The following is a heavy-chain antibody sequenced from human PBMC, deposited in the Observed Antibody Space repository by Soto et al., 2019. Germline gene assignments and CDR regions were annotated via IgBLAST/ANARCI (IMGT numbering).Heavy chain of an antibody. J-gene: IGHJ6*02. CDR1: GASVSGQY. V-gene: IGHV4-34*01. D-gene: IGHD3-10*01. Sequence: SETLSLTCAVSGASVSGQYWSWVRQPPGKGLEWVGEIIPTGSTTYNPSLKSRLSFSLDTSNNHFSLNLSSVSVADTAVYYCARGGITMAWNYYYYGMDVWGQGTTVTVSS. CDR2: IIPTGST. CDR3: ARGGITMAWNYYYYGMDV.